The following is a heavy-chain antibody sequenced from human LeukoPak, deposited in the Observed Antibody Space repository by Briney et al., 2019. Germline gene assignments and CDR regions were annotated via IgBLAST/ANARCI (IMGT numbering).Heavy chain of an antibody. CDR2: FDPEDGEA. V-gene: IGHV1-24*01. J-gene: IGHJ4*02. Sequence: GASVKVSCKVSGYTLTELSMHWVRQAPGKGLEWMGGFDPEDGEAIYAQKFQGRVTMTEDTSTDTAYMELSSLRSEDTAMYYCATDRQPLHYYDTRDFDYWGQGTLVTVSS. D-gene: IGHD3-22*01. CDR1: GYTLTELS. CDR3: ATDRQPLHYYDTRDFDY.